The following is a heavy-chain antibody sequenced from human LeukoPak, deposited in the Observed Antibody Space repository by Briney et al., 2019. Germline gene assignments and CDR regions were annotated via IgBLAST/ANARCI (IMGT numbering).Heavy chain of an antibody. CDR2: INPNSGGT. Sequence: ASVKVSCKASGYSFTGYYIHWVRQAPGQGLEWMGWINPNSGGTNYAQKFQGGVTMTRDTSITTAYMELSSLRSEDTAVYYCAQNGDGIAVAGVDYWGQGTLVTVSS. CDR3: AQNGDGIAVAGVDY. J-gene: IGHJ4*02. V-gene: IGHV1-2*02. D-gene: IGHD6-19*01. CDR1: GYSFTGYY.